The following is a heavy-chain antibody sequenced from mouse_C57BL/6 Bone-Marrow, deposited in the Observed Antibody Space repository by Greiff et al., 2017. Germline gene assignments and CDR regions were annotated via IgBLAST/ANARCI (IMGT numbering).Heavy chain of an antibody. Sequence: QVQLQQPGAELVKPGASVKLSCKASGYTFTSYWMHWVKQRPGQGLEWIGMIHPNSGSTNYNEKFKSKATLTVDKSSSTAYMQLSSLTSEDSAVYYCARGAYYGRSHFDYWGQGTTLTVSS. D-gene: IGHD1-1*01. J-gene: IGHJ2*01. V-gene: IGHV1-64*01. CDR2: IHPNSGST. CDR3: ARGAYYGRSHFDY. CDR1: GYTFTSYW.